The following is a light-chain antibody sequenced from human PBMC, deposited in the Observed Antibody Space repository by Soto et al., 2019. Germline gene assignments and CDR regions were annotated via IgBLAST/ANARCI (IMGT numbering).Light chain of an antibody. J-gene: IGLJ2*01. CDR1: SSDVGGYNY. CDR3: SSYAGSNNFVV. CDR2: EVS. V-gene: IGLV2-8*01. Sequence: QSVLTQPPSASGSPGQSVTISCTGTSSDVGGYNYVSWYQQHPGKAPKLMIYEVSKRPSGVPDRFSGSKSGNAASLTVSGLHAEDEADYYRSSYAGSNNFVVFGGGTKVTVL.